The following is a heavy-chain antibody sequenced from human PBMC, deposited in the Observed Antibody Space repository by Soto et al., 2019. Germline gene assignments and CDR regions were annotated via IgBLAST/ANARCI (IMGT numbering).Heavy chain of an antibody. Sequence: AGGSLRLSCAASGFTFSSYAMHWVRQAPGKGLEWVAVISYDGSNKYYADSVKGRFTISRDNSKNTLYLQMNSLRAEDTAVYYCARGVSGSYSGGYYFDYWGQGTPVTVSS. CDR3: ARGVSGSYSGGYYFDY. V-gene: IGHV3-30-3*01. CDR2: ISYDGSNK. D-gene: IGHD1-26*01. J-gene: IGHJ4*02. CDR1: GFTFSSYA.